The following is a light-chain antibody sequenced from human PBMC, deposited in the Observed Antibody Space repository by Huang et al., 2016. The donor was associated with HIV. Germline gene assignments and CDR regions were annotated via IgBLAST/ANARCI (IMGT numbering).Light chain of an antibody. CDR1: QSINTF. CDR2: SAS. CDR3: QQSYSSPYT. J-gene: IGKJ2*01. Sequence: DIQMTQSPSPLSASIGDRVTITCRASQSINTFLNWYQQKPGKAPKLLIYSASSLQSGVPSRFSGSGSGRDFTLTISSLQPEDFATYYCQQSYSSPYTFGQGTKLETK. V-gene: IGKV1-39*01.